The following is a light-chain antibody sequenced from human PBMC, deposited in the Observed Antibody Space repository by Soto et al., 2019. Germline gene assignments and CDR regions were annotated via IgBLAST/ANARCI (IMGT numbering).Light chain of an antibody. Sequence: DIQMTQSPSTLSASIGDRVTITCRASQNINNWIAWYQQKPGKAPKFLIYDASTLESGVPSRFSGSGSGTDFTFTISSLQPEDIATYYCQQYDNLPLTFGQGTRLEIK. CDR1: QNINNW. CDR3: QQYDNLPLT. CDR2: DAS. V-gene: IGKV1-33*01. J-gene: IGKJ5*01.